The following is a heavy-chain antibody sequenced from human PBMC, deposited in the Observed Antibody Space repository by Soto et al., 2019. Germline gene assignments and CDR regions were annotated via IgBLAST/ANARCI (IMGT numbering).Heavy chain of an antibody. J-gene: IGHJ3*02. D-gene: IGHD6-13*01. Sequence: PGGSLRLSCAASGFTFGAFAMSWFRQAPGKGLEWVSGISASGITTYYADSVKGRFTISRDDSKNTLLLQMNSLRAEDTVTYYCARSLVNGTYEAFDIWGQGTMVTVSS. CDR1: GFTFGAFA. V-gene: IGHV3-23*01. CDR3: ARSLVNGTYEAFDI. CDR2: ISASGITT.